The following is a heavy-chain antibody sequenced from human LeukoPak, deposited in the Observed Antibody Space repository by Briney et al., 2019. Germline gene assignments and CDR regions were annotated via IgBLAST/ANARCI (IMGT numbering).Heavy chain of an antibody. D-gene: IGHD3-3*01. J-gene: IGHJ5*02. CDR3: AKDRHDFWSGSWFDP. V-gene: IGHV3-30*02. CDR1: GFTFSIYG. Sequence: GGSLRLSCAASGFTFSIYGMHWVRQAPGKGLEWVAFILYDGSNKYYADSVKGRFTISRDNSKNTLYLQMNSLRAEDTAVYYCAKDRHDFWSGSWFDPWGQGTLVTVSS. CDR2: ILYDGSNK.